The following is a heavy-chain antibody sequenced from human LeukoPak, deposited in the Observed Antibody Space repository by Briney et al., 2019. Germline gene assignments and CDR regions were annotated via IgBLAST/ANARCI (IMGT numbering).Heavy chain of an antibody. D-gene: IGHD3-3*01. J-gene: IGHJ4*02. CDR2: IYYSGST. CDR1: GGSISSSSYY. CDR3: ARDSSDFWSGYYPNYFDY. Sequence: SETLSLTCTVSGGSISSSSYYWGWIRQPPGKGLEWIGSIYYSGSTYYNPSLKSRVTISVDTSKNQFSLKLSSVTAADTAVYYCARDSSDFWSGYYPNYFDYWGQGTLVTVSS. V-gene: IGHV4-39*07.